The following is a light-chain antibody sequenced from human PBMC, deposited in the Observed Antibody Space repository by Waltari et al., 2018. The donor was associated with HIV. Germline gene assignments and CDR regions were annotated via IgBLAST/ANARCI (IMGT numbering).Light chain of an antibody. CDR2: GAS. CDR3: QESYSNVIYN. Sequence: IHLTQFPSSLSASVGDRVTIACQASESIVTYLNWYQQKPGKAPKILIYGASHRQHGVSRRFSGDGSGTEFTLTIAGLRPEDFVTYFCQESYSNVIYNVGQGT. V-gene: IGKV1-39*01. J-gene: IGKJ2*01. CDR1: ESIVTY.